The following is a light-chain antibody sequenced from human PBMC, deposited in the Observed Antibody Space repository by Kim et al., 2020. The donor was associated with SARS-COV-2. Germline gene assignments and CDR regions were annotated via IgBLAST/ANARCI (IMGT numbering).Light chain of an antibody. Sequence: DIQMTQSPSSLSASVGDRVTITCQASQGITTYLNWYQQKPGKAPNLLIHDASRTKRGVPSRFSGSGSGRYFSFTISSLQPEDVGTYYCQQYDALPLTFGGGTKVDIK. CDR1: QGITTY. CDR2: DAS. CDR3: QQYDALPLT. V-gene: IGKV1-33*01. J-gene: IGKJ4*01.